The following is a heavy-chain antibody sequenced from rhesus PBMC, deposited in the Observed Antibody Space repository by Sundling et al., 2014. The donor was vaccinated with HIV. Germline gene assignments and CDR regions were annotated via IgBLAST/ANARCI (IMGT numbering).Heavy chain of an antibody. J-gene: IGHJ4*01. Sequence: QVQLQESGPGLVKPSETLSLTCAVSGGSIRGYNWNWIRQPPGKGLEWIGYIGGGTGRTYYNPSLKSRVTISTDTSKNQFSLKLTSLTAADTAVYYCARDRFGKDLQDYFDFWGQGVLVTVSS. D-gene: IGHD5-12*01. CDR1: GGSIRGYN. CDR3: ARDRFGKDLQDYFDF. V-gene: IGHV4-165*01. CDR2: IGGGTGRT.